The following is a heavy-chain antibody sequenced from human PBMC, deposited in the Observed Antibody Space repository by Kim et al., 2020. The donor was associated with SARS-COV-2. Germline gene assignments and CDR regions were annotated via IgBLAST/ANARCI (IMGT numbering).Heavy chain of an antibody. CDR2: ISAYNGNT. V-gene: IGHV1-18*01. Sequence: ASVKVSCKASGYTFTSYGISWVRQAPGQGLEWMGWISAYNGNTNYAQKLQGRVTMTTDTSTSTAYMELRSLRSDDTAVYYCARGVGFDYDFWSGLNYYYYYMDVWGKGTTVTVSS. CDR1: GYTFTSYG. CDR3: ARGVGFDYDFWSGLNYYYYYMDV. J-gene: IGHJ6*03. D-gene: IGHD3-3*01.